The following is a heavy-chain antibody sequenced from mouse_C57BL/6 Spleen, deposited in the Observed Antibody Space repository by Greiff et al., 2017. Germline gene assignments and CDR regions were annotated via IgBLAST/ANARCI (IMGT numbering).Heavy chain of an antibody. CDR3: IRSDYCGPFDY. J-gene: IGHJ2*01. CDR2: IRNKANNPAT. CDR1: GFTFSDAW. D-gene: IGHD1-1*01. Sequence: EVKVVESGGGLVQPGGSMKLSCAASGFTFSDAWMDWVRQSPEKGLEWVAEIRNKANNPATYYAESVKGKFTISRDDSKSSVYLQMHSLRAADTGIYYCIRSDYCGPFDYWGQGTTLTVSS. V-gene: IGHV6-6*01.